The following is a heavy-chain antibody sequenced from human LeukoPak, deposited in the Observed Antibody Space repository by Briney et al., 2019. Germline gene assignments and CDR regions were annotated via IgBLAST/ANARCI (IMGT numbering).Heavy chain of an antibody. D-gene: IGHD6-13*01. CDR2: INPSGGTI. J-gene: IGHJ4*02. CDR1: GYTFTSYY. CDR3: ARRPAAAGGVGFDY. Sequence: ASVKVSCKAPGYTFTSYYFHWVRQAPGQGLEWVGIINPSGGTIRYAQNFEGRVTMTRDTSTSTVYMELSSLRSEDTAVYYCARRPAAAGGVGFDYWGQGTLVTVSS. V-gene: IGHV1-46*01.